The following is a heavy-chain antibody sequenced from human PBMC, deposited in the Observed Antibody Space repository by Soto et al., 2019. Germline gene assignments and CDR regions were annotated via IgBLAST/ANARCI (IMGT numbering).Heavy chain of an antibody. CDR1: GFTFSSYA. V-gene: IGHV3-23*01. J-gene: IGHJ4*02. Sequence: GGSLRLSCAASGFTFSSYAMSWVRQAPGKGLEWVSAISGSGGSTYYADSVKGRFTISRDNSKNTLYLQMNSLRAEDAAVYYCAKIMTCSASSGYDYWGQGTLVTVSS. CDR2: ISGSGGST. D-gene: IGHD6-6*01. CDR3: AKIMTCSASSGYDY.